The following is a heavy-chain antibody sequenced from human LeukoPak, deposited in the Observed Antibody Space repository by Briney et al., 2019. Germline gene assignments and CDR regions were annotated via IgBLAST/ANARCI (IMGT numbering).Heavy chain of an antibody. Sequence: GESLKISCKGSGYSFTSYWISWVRQMPEKGLEWMGRIDPSDSYTNYSPSFQGHVTISADKSISTAYLQWSSLKASDTAMYYCARPNDYGYYFDFWGQGTLVTVSS. CDR2: IDPSDSYT. CDR1: GYSFTSYW. V-gene: IGHV5-10-1*01. CDR3: ARPNDYGYYFDF. D-gene: IGHD4-17*01. J-gene: IGHJ4*02.